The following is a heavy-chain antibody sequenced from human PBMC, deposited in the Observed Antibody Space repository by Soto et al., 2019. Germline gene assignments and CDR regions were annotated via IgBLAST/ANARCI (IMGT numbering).Heavy chain of an antibody. CDR3: ARGRLLSHYGMDV. V-gene: IGHV5-10-1*01. CDR1: GYSFSSYW. D-gene: IGHD1-26*01. CDR2: IDPSTSYT. J-gene: IGHJ6*02. Sequence: GESLRTSCKGSGYSFSSYWISWVRQMPGKGLEWMGSIDPSTSYTNYSPSFQGHVTISADKSISIAYLQWSSLKASDTAMYYCARGRLLSHYGMDVWGQGTTVTVSS.